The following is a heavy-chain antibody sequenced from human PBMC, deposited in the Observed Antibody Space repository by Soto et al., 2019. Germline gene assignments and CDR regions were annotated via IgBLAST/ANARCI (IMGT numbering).Heavy chain of an antibody. D-gene: IGHD3-9*01. CDR3: ARATYYDILTGYYPPSIAIDY. CDR1: GGTFSSYA. CDR2: ISAYNGNT. Sequence: GASVKVSCKASGGTFSSYAISWVRPAPGQGLEWMGWISAYNGNTNYAQKLQGRVTMTTDTSTSTAYMELRSLRSDDTAVYYCARATYYDILTGYYPPSIAIDYWGQGTLVTVSS. J-gene: IGHJ4*02. V-gene: IGHV1-18*01.